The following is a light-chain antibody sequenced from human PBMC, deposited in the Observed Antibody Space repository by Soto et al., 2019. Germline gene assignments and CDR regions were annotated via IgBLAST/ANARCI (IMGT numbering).Light chain of an antibody. Sequence: IHMTQSPSALSATFGDRVTITFRASQNVGSYLNWYQQESGKAPTLLIYGALSLHRGVPSRFDGGGSGTDFTLAINGLQPEDFATYYCQQTFSMPGTFGQGTKVDI. CDR3: QQTFSMPGT. CDR2: GAL. V-gene: IGKV1-39*01. J-gene: IGKJ1*01. CDR1: QNVGSY.